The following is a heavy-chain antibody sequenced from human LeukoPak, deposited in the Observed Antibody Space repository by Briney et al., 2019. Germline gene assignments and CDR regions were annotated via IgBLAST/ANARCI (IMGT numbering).Heavy chain of an antibody. CDR3: ARQGGEWELLYGMDV. CDR1: GGSISSYY. D-gene: IGHD1-26*01. V-gene: IGHV4-59*08. Sequence: SETLSLTCTVSGGSISSYYWSWIRQPPGKGLEWIGYIYYSGSTEYNPSLKSRVTISVDTSKNQFSLKLSSVTAADTAVYYCARQGGEWELLYGMDVWGQGTTVTVSS. CDR2: IYYSGST. J-gene: IGHJ6*02.